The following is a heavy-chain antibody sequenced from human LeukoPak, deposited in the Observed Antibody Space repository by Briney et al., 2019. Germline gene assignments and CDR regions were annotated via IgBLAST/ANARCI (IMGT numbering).Heavy chain of an antibody. CDR1: GSSISSGGYY. V-gene: IGHV4-31*03. J-gene: IGHJ4*02. CDR2: MYYSGST. Sequence: PSQTLSLTCTVSGSSISSGGYYWSWIRQHPGKGLEWIGYMYYSGSTYYNPSLKSRLTISVDTSKNQLSLRLTSVTAADTAVYYCARSGWGSGSCPSHFDYWGQGTLVTVSS. D-gene: IGHD3-10*01. CDR3: ARSGWGSGSCPSHFDY.